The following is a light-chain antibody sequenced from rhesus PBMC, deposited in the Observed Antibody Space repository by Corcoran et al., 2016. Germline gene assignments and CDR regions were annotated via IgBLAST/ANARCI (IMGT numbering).Light chain of an antibody. CDR2: GAT. V-gene: IGKV3-24*01. J-gene: IGKJ2*01. Sequence: EIVMTQSPATLSLSPGERATLSCRASQSVSSSLAWYQQKPGQAPRLLIYGATSRATGIPDRFSGSGCGTDFTLTISSLEPEDGAVYYCLQHSNWPHSFGQGTKVEIK. CDR1: QSVSSS. CDR3: LQHSNWPHS.